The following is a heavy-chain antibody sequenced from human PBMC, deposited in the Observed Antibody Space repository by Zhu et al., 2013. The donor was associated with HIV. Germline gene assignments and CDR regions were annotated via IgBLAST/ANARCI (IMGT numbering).Heavy chain of an antibody. J-gene: IGHJ4*02. CDR2: IIPIFGTA. CDR1: GGTFSSYA. CDR3: ATFLSGVADNRSVTVDY. V-gene: IGHV1-69*06. D-gene: IGHD3-3*01. Sequence: QVQLVQSGAEVKKPGSSVKVSCKASGGTFSSYAISWVRQAPGQGLEWMGGIIPIFGTANYAQKFQGRVTITADKSTSTAYMELSSLRSEDTAVYYCATFLSGVADNRSVTVDYWGQGTLVTVSS.